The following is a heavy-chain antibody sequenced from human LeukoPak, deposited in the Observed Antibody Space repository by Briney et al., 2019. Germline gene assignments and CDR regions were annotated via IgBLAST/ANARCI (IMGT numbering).Heavy chain of an antibody. J-gene: IGHJ6*02. CDR3: ARGYNWNVDYYYGMDV. CDR1: GFTFSSYW. CDR2: INSDGSST. D-gene: IGHD1-20*01. V-gene: IGHV3-74*01. Sequence: GGSVRLSCAASGFTFSSYWMHWVRQAPGKGLVWVSRINSDGSSTSYADSVKGRFTISRDNAKNTLYLQMNSLRAEDTAVYYXARGYNWNVDYYYGMDVWGQGTTVTVSS.